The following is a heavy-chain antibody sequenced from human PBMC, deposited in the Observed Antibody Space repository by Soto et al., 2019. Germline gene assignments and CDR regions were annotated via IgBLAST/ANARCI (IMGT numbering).Heavy chain of an antibody. CDR2: ISYDGSNK. V-gene: IGHV3-30-3*01. Sequence: GGSLRLSCAASGFTFSSYAMHWVRQAPGKGLEWVAVISYDGSNKYYADSVKGRFTISRDNSKNTLYLQMNSLRAEDTAVYYCARDYYYDSSGYYSLDYWGQGTLVTVSS. CDR1: GFTFSSYA. D-gene: IGHD3-22*01. J-gene: IGHJ4*02. CDR3: ARDYYYDSSGYYSLDY.